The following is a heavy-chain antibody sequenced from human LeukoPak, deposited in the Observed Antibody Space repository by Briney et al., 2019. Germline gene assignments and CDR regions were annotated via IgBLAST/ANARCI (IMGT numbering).Heavy chain of an antibody. J-gene: IGHJ6*03. CDR2: IIPIFGTA. Sequence: SVKVSCKASGGTFSSYAISWLRQAPGQGLEWMGRIIPIFGTANYAQKFQGGVTITTDESTSTAYMELSSLRSEDTAVYYCARSGQYYDFWSGRFGYMDVWGKGTTVTVSS. CDR3: ARSGQYYDFWSGRFGYMDV. V-gene: IGHV1-69*05. CDR1: GGTFSSYA. D-gene: IGHD3-3*01.